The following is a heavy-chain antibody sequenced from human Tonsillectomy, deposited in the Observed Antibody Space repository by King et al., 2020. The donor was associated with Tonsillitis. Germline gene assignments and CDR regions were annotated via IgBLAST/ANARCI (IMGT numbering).Heavy chain of an antibody. CDR2: ISGSGDIT. CDR1: GFTFSSYA. Sequence: VQLVESGGGLVQPGGSLRLSCAASGFTFSSYAMNWVRQAPGKGLEWVSTISGSGDITYYADSVKGRFTVSRDNSRSTLYLQINSLRVEDTAIYYCGKGGWGTVFDYWGQGTLVTVSS. D-gene: IGHD7-27*01. CDR3: GKGGWGTVFDY. J-gene: IGHJ4*02. V-gene: IGHV3-23*04.